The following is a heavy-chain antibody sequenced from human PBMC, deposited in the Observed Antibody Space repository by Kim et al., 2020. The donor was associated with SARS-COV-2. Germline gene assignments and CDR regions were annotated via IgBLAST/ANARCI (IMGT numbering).Heavy chain of an antibody. CDR1: GFTFSSYA. D-gene: IGHD3-10*01. V-gene: IGHV3-23*01. CDR3: ASTYYYGSGFDP. Sequence: GGSLRPSCAASGFTFSSYAMSWVRQAPGKGLEWVSAISGSGGSTYYADSVKGRFTISRDNSKNTLYLQMNSLRAEDTAVYYCASTYYYGSGFDPWGQGTLVTVSS. J-gene: IGHJ5*02. CDR2: ISGSGGST.